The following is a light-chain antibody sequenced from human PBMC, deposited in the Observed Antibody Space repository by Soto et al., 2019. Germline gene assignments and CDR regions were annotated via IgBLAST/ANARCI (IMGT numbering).Light chain of an antibody. CDR3: NSYAGSNNWV. V-gene: IGLV2-8*01. CDR2: EVS. Sequence: QSALTQRASVSGSPGQSITISCTGTSSDVGGYNYVSWYQQHPGKAPKLMIYEVSKRPSGVPDRFSGSKSGNTASLTVSGLQAEDEADYYCNSYAGSNNWVFGGGTQLTVL. J-gene: IGLJ3*02. CDR1: SSDVGGYNY.